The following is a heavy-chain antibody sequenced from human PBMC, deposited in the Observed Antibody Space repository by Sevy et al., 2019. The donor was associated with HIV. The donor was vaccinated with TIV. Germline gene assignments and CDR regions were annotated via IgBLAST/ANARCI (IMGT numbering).Heavy chain of an antibody. CDR2: ISYDGSNK. J-gene: IGHJ6*02. D-gene: IGHD3-10*01. CDR1: GFTFSSYG. Sequence: GGSLRLSCAASGFTFSSYGMHWVRQAPGKGLEWVAVISYDGSNKYYADSVKGRFTISRDNSKNTLYLQMNSLRAEDTAVYYCAKGASLLWCGERYGMDVWGQGTTVTVSS. V-gene: IGHV3-30*18. CDR3: AKGASLLWCGERYGMDV.